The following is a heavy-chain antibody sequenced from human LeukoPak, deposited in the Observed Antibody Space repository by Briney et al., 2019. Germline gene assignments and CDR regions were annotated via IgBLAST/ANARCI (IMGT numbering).Heavy chain of an antibody. CDR3: ARTFSYGASWYFDL. D-gene: IGHD4-17*01. V-gene: IGHV4-4*07. CDR2: IYTSGST. J-gene: IGHJ2*01. CDR1: GGSISSYY. Sequence: PSETLSLTCTVSGGSISSYYWSWIRQPAGKGLEWIGRIYTSGSTNYNPSLKSRVTMSVDTSKNQFSLKLSSVTAADTAVYHCARTFSYGASWYFDLWGRGTLVTVSS.